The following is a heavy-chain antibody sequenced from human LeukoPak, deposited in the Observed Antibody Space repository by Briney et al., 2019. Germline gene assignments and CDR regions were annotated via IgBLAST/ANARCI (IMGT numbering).Heavy chain of an antibody. CDR3: ARLFSSIWSEYYFDY. CDR1: GDSINYYY. Sequence: SETLSLTCTVSGDSINYYYWSWVRQSAGKGLEWIGRIYSSGNTRYNPSVKSRVSMSIDTSQNQFSLRLTSVTAADAAVYYCARLFSSIWSEYYFDYWGQGILVTVSS. J-gene: IGHJ4*02. D-gene: IGHD6-13*01. CDR2: IYSSGNT. V-gene: IGHV4-4*07.